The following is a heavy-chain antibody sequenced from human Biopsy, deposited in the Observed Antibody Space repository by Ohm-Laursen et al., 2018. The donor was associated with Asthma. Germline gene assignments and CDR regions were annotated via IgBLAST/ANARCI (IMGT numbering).Heavy chain of an antibody. Sequence: SLRLSCTASGFSFSNFAIHWVRQAPGRGLEWVGVISKDASTQDYADSVKGRFTMARDNSKNTLDLQMNSLREEDTAVYYCVRDGTDDSFDIWGQGTVASVSS. V-gene: IGHV3-30*01. CDR2: ISKDASTQ. D-gene: IGHD1-1*01. CDR1: GFSFSNFA. J-gene: IGHJ3*02. CDR3: VRDGTDDSFDI.